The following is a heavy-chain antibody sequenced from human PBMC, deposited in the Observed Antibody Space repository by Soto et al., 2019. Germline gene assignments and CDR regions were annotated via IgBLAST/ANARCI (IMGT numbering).Heavy chain of an antibody. CDR2: ISAYNGNT. D-gene: IGHD6-19*01. CDR1: GYTFTSYG. Sequence: GASVKVSCKASGYTFTSYGISWVRQAPGQGLEWMGWISAYNGNTNYAQKLQGRVTMTTDTSTSTAYMELRSLRSDDTAVYYCARGSQWLVIPPYYYGMDVWGQGTTVTVYS. CDR3: ARGSQWLVIPPYYYGMDV. V-gene: IGHV1-18*01. J-gene: IGHJ6*02.